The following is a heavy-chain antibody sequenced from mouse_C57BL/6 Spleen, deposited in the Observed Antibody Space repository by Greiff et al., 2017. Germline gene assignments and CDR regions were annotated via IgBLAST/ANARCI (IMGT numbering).Heavy chain of an antibody. CDR2: IDPETGGT. CDR3: TRGDGNYVVAWFAY. V-gene: IGHV1-15*01. CDR1: GYTFTDYE. J-gene: IGHJ3*01. D-gene: IGHD2-1*01. Sequence: VQLQQSGAELVRPGASVTLSCKASGYTFTDYEMHWVKQTPVHGLEWIGAIDPETGGTAYNQKFKGQAILTADKASSTAYMELRSLTSEDSAVYYCTRGDGNYVVAWFAYWGQGTLVTVSA.